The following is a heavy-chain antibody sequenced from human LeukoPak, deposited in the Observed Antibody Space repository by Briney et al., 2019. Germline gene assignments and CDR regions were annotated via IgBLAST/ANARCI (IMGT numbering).Heavy chain of an antibody. V-gene: IGHV1-2*02. Sequence: ASVKVSCKASGYTFTDYYMHWVRQAPGQGLEWMGWINPNSGGTNYAQKFQGRVTMTRDTSISTAYMELRRLRSDDTAVYYCARDRGYSGYEFDYWGQGTLVTVSS. CDR3: ARDRGYSGYEFDY. CDR2: INPNSGGT. D-gene: IGHD5-12*01. CDR1: GYTFTDYY. J-gene: IGHJ4*02.